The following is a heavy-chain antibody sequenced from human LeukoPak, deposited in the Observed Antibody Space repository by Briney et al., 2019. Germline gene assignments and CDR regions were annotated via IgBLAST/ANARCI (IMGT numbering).Heavy chain of an antibody. CDR1: GDIISNNSAA. J-gene: IGHJ3*02. D-gene: IGHD3-10*01. Sequence: SQTLSLTCAISGDIISNNSAAWHWIRQSPSRGLEWLGRTYYRSKWYNDYAVSVKSRITINPDTSKNQFSLQLNSVTPEDTAVYYCARPYVSGSYRVGGAFDIWGQGTLVTVSS. CDR2: TYYRSKWYN. CDR3: ARPYVSGSYRVGGAFDI. V-gene: IGHV6-1*01.